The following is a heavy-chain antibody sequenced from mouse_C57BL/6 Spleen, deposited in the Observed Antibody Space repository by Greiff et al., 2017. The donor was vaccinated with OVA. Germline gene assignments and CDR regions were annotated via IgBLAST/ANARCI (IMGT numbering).Heavy chain of an antibody. J-gene: IGHJ3*01. Sequence: EVHLVESGPGLVKPSQSLSLTCSVTGYSITSGYYWNWIRQFPGNKLEWMGYISYDGSNNYNPSLKNRISITRDTSKNQFFLKLNSVTTEDTATYYCARDGLRRGFAYWGQGTLVTVSA. CDR3: ARDGLRRGFAY. V-gene: IGHV3-6*01. CDR2: ISYDGSN. D-gene: IGHD2-4*01. CDR1: GYSITSGYY.